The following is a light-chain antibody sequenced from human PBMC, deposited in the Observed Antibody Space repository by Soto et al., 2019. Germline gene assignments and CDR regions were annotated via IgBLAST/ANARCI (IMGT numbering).Light chain of an antibody. V-gene: IGLV2-14*01. CDR2: EVI. CDR1: SSDVGGYNY. Sequence: QSVLTQPASVSGSPGQSITISCTGTSSDVGGYNYVSWYQQHPGKAPKLMIYEVINRPSGVSNRFSGSKSGNTASLTISGLQAEDEADYYCSSYTSSTTWVFGGGTKLTVL. CDR3: SSYTSSTTWV. J-gene: IGLJ3*02.